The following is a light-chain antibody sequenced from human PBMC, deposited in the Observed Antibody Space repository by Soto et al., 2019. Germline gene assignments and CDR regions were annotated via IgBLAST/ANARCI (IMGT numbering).Light chain of an antibody. CDR1: SSDVGSYNL. J-gene: IGLJ2*01. CDR3: CSYAGSSSVV. CDR2: EVS. Sequence: QSVLTQPASVSGSPGQSITTSCTGTSSDVGSYNLVSWYHQHPGKAPKLMIYEVSKRPSGVSNRFSGSKSGNTASLTSSGLQAEDEADYYCCSYAGSSSVVFGGGTKLTV. V-gene: IGLV2-23*02.